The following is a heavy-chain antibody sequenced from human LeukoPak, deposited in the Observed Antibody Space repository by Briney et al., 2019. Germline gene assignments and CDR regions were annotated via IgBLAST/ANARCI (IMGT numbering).Heavy chain of an antibody. Sequence: GGSLRLSCAASGFTFSSYWMSWFRQAPGKGLEWVANIKQDGSEKYYVDSVKGRFTISRDNAKNSLYLQMNSLRAEDTAVYYCARISGSYSAPFDYWGQGTLVTVSS. V-gene: IGHV3-7*01. CDR3: ARISGSYSAPFDY. CDR1: GFTFSSYW. CDR2: IKQDGSEK. D-gene: IGHD1-26*01. J-gene: IGHJ4*02.